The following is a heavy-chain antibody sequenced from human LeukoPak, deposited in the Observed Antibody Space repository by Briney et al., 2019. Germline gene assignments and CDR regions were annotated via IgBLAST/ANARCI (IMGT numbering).Heavy chain of an antibody. Sequence: TGGSLRLSCAASGFTFSSYAMSWVRQAPGKGLEWVSAISGSGGSIYYADSVKGRFTISRDNCKNTLYLQMNSLRAEDTAVYYCAKDHQLRYFDWFTESGFDYWGQGTLVTVSS. CDR3: AKDHQLRYFDWFTESGFDY. CDR2: ISGSGGSI. V-gene: IGHV3-23*01. J-gene: IGHJ4*02. CDR1: GFTFSSYA. D-gene: IGHD3-9*01.